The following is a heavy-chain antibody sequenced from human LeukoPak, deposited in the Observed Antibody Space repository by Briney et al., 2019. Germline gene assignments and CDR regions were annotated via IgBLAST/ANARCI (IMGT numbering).Heavy chain of an antibody. D-gene: IGHD3-16*02. CDR3: ARALGDP. Sequence: SETLSLTCAVYGGYLSGYYWNWIRQPPGKGLEWIGDINHSGYTNYIPSLKSRVTISVDTSKNIFSLKLSSVTAADTAVYYCARALGDPWGQGTLVTVSS. CDR2: INHSGYT. V-gene: IGHV4-34*01. CDR1: GGYLSGYY. J-gene: IGHJ5*02.